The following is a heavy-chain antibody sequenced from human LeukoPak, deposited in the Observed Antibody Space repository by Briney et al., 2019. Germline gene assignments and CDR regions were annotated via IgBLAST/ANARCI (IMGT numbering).Heavy chain of an antibody. CDR2: IKQDGSEK. CDR1: GFTFSSYA. CDR3: ASGGSCFDY. D-gene: IGHD2-15*01. V-gene: IGHV3-7*01. Sequence: TGGSLRLSCAASGFTFSSYAMSWVRQAPGKGLEWVANIKQDGSEKYYVDSVKGRFTISRDNAKNSLYLQMNSLRAEDTAVYYCASGGSCFDYWGQGTLVTVSS. J-gene: IGHJ4*02.